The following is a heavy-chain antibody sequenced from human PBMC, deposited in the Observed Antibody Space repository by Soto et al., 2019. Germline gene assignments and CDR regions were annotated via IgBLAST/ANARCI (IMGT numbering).Heavy chain of an antibody. V-gene: IGHV3-23*01. J-gene: IGHJ4*02. CDR3: AKGSSNVSPYYFDC. CDR1: GFTFSSYA. Sequence: GESLKISCAASGFTFSSYAMSWVRQAPGKGLEWISAITGSGGNTYHADSVKGRFTISRDNSKNMLFMQMNSLRAEDTAVYYCAKGSSNVSPYYFDCWGQGTLVTVSS. CDR2: ITGSGGNT.